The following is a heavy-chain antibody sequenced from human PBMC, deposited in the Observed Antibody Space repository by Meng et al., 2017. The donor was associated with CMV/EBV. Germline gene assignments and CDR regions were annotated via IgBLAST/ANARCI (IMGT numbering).Heavy chain of an antibody. D-gene: IGHD6-13*01. CDR2: IIPIFGTA. V-gene: IGHV1-69*12. J-gene: IGHJ5*02. CDR1: GGTFSSYA. Sequence: QVQLVQSGAEVKKXXSSVKVSCKASGGTFSSYAISWVRQAPGQGLEWMGGIIPIFGTANYAQKFQGRVTITADESTSTAYMELSSLRSEDTAVYYCARDLLIAGVRFDPWGQGTLVTVSS. CDR3: ARDLLIAGVRFDP.